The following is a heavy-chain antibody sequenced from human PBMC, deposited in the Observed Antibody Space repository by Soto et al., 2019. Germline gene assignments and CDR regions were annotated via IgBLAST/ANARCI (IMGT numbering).Heavy chain of an antibody. CDR3: ARGFSSRVYYYYYGMDV. Sequence: SSETLSLTCAVYGGSFSGYYWSWIRQPPGKGLEWIGEINHSGSTNYNPSLKSRVTISVDTSKNQFSLKLSSVTAADTAVYYCARGFSSRVYYYYYGMDVWGQGTTVTVSS. V-gene: IGHV4-34*01. D-gene: IGHD6-13*01. CDR1: GGSFSGYY. CDR2: INHSGST. J-gene: IGHJ6*02.